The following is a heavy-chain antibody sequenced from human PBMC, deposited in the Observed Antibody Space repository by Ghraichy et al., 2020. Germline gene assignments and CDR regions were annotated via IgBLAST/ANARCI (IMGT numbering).Heavy chain of an antibody. CDR2: INKDGHST. J-gene: IGHJ5*02. V-gene: IGHV3-64*02. Sequence: GGSLRLSCAASGFTFSDYAIHWVRQAPGKGLAFVSAINKDGHSTYYADSVKGRFTISRDNSKNMVYLQMGSLRVEDMAVYYCARKYNYGIDRWGQGTLVTGSS. CDR3: ARKYNYGIDR. CDR1: GFTFSDYA. D-gene: IGHD5-18*01.